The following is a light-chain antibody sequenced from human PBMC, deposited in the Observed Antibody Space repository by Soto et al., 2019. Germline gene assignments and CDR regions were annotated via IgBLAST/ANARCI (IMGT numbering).Light chain of an antibody. CDR3: QQYKNWLTWT. CDR1: QSVNSI. J-gene: IGKJ1*01. V-gene: IGKV3-15*01. Sequence: EIVMTQSPATLSVPPGERATLSCRASQSVNSILAWYQHKPGQAPRLLIYDASTRATGIPARFSGSGSGTEFTLTISSLQSEDFAVYYCQQYKNWLTWTFGQGTKVEVK. CDR2: DAS.